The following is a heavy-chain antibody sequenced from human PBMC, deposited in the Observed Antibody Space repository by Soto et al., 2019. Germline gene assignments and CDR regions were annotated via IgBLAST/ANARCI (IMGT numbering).Heavy chain of an antibody. CDR2: ISSSGITI. CDR1: GFTFSDYY. CDR3: SRGESQYSSSWYRNLFDY. D-gene: IGHD6-13*01. V-gene: IGHV3-11*01. J-gene: IGHJ4*02. Sequence: QVQLVESGGGLVKPGGSLRLSCAASGFTFSDYYMSWIRQAPGKGLEWVSYISSSGITINYADSVKGRFTISRDNDKNSLYLQMNSLRAEDTAVYYCSRGESQYSSSWYRNLFDYWGQGTLVTVSS.